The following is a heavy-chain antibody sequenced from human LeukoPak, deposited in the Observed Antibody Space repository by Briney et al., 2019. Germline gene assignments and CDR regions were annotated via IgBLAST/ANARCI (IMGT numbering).Heavy chain of an antibody. D-gene: IGHD2-21*02. V-gene: IGHV4-34*01. CDR3: ARGRRGIGGDLIYGMDV. CDR2: INHSGST. J-gene: IGHJ6*04. Sequence: KPSETLSLTCAVYGGSFSGYCWSWIRQPPGKGLEWIGEINHSGSTNYNPSLKSRVTISVDTSKNQFSLKLSSVTAADTAVYYCARGRRGIGGDLIYGMDVWGKGTTVTVSS. CDR1: GGSFSGYC.